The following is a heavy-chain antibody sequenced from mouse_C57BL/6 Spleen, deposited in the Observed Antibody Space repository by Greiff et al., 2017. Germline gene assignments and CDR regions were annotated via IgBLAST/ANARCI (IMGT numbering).Heavy chain of an antibody. CDR1: GFTFSDYY. CDR3: ASLYYDYDVKAWFAY. J-gene: IGHJ3*01. D-gene: IGHD2-4*01. Sequence: EVQGVESEGGLVQPGSSMKLSCTASGFTFSDYYMAWVRQVPEKGLEWVANINYDGSSTYYLDSLKSRFIISRDNAKNILYLQMSSLKSEDTATYYCASLYYDYDVKAWFAYWGQGTLVTVSA. CDR2: INYDGSST. V-gene: IGHV5-16*01.